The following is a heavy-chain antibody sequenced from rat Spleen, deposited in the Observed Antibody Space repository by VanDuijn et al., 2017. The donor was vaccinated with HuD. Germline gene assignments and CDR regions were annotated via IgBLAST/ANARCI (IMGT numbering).Heavy chain of an antibody. V-gene: IGHV5-31*01. J-gene: IGHJ2*01. CDR1: GFTFNNYW. D-gene: IGHD1-11*01. CDR3: TAGGGYWDY. Sequence: EVQLVESGGGLVQPGRSLKLSCITSGFTFNNYWMTWIRQAPGKGLEWVASITHTGDSTYYPDSVKGRFTISRDNAKSTLYLQMNRLRSEDTATYYCTAGGGYWDYWGQGVMVTVSS. CDR2: ITHTGDST.